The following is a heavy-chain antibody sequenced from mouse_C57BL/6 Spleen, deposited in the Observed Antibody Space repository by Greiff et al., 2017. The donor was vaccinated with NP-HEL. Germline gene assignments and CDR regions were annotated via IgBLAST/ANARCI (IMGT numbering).Heavy chain of an antibody. CDR2: IWSGGST. J-gene: IGHJ1*03. CDR3: ARGNYDYDVWYFDV. V-gene: IGHV2-2*01. Sequence: VKLMESGPGLVQPSQSLSITCTVSGFSLTSYGVHWVRQSPGKGLEWLGVIWSGGSTDYNAAFISRLSISKDNSKSQVFFKMNSLQADDTAIYYCARGNYDYDVWYFDVWGTGTTVTVSS. D-gene: IGHD2-4*01. CDR1: GFSLTSYG.